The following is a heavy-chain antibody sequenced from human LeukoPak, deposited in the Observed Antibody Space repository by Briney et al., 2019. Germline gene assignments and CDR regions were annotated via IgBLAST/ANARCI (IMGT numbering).Heavy chain of an antibody. D-gene: IGHD3-3*01. CDR2: INHSGST. CDR3: ARGPQLLRFLEWLGWFDP. Sequence: SETPSLTCAVYGGSFSGYYWSWIRQPPGKGLGWIGEINHSGSTNYNPSLKSRVTISVDTSKNQFSLKLSSVTAADTAVYYCARGPQLLRFLEWLGWFDPWGQGTLVTVSS. CDR1: GGSFSGYY. J-gene: IGHJ5*02. V-gene: IGHV4-34*01.